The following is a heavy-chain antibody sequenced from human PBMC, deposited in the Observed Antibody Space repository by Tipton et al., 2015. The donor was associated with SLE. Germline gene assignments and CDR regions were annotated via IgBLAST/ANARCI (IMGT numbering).Heavy chain of an antibody. D-gene: IGHD5-18*01. CDR1: GYTFTSYG. CDR2: ISADNGKT. V-gene: IGHV1-18*01. CDR3: AREDPGGYSYGRSYYFDY. J-gene: IGHJ4*02. Sequence: QLVQSGAEVKKPGASAKVSCKASGYTFTSYGISWVRQAPGQGLEWMGWISADNGKTIYAQKLQGRLTMTTDTSTSTAYMELRSLRSDDTAVYYCAREDPGGYSYGRSYYFDYWGQGTLVAVSS.